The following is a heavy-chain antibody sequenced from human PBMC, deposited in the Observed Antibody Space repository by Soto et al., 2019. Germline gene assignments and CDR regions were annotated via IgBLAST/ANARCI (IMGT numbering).Heavy chain of an antibody. Sequence: QLQLQESGSGLLKPSQTLSLYCSVSGVSISSGGLSWNWLRQSPGRGLEWIGYIYYPGLTYYNPSLKSRVSMSLDTSENQVSLSLSSVTAADSAVYYCARGRRSKTATAGTGWFDPWGPGTLVTVSS. CDR1: GVSISSGGLS. V-gene: IGHV4-30-2*06. J-gene: IGHJ5*02. CDR2: IYYPGLT. D-gene: IGHD6-13*01. CDR3: ARGRRSKTATAGTGWFDP.